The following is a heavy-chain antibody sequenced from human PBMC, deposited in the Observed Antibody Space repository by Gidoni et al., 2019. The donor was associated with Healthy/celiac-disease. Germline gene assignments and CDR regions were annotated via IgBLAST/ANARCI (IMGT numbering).Heavy chain of an antibody. Sequence: EVQLVESGGGLVQPGGSLSLSCAASGFTFSSYAMSWVRQAPGKGLDWVSAISGSGGSTYYADSVKGRFTISRDNAKNTLYLQMNSLRAEDTAVYYCAKIPITWIHPYYFDYWGQGTLVTVSS. V-gene: IGHV3-23*04. J-gene: IGHJ4*02. D-gene: IGHD5-18*01. CDR1: GFTFSSYA. CDR3: AKIPITWIHPYYFDY. CDR2: ISGSGGST.